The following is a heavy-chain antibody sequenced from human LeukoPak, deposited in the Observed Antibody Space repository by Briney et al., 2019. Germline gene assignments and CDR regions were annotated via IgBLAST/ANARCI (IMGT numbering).Heavy chain of an antibody. V-gene: IGHV3-33*01. CDR3: ARGDCSGGTCYSSFDY. D-gene: IGHD2-15*01. Sequence: GRSLRLSCAASGFTFSGYDMHWVRQAPGRGLEWVAVIWYDGTNKYYADSVKGRSTISRDNSKNTLYLQMNSLRAEDTAVYYCARGDCSGGTCYSSFDYWGQGTLVTVSS. CDR2: IWYDGTNK. J-gene: IGHJ4*02. CDR1: GFTFSGYD.